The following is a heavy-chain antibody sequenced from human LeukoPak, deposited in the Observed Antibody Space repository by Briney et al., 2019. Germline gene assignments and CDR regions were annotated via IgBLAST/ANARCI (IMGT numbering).Heavy chain of an antibody. V-gene: IGHV4-34*01. CDR3: ARHVGFITMVRGVINNNWFDP. D-gene: IGHD3-10*01. Sequence: SETLSLTCAVYGGSFSGYYWSWIRQPPGKGLEWIGEINHSGSTNYNPSLKSRVTISVDTSKNQFSLKLSSVTAADAAVYYCARHVGFITMVRGVINNNWFDPWGQGTLVTVSS. CDR1: GGSFSGYY. CDR2: INHSGST. J-gene: IGHJ5*02.